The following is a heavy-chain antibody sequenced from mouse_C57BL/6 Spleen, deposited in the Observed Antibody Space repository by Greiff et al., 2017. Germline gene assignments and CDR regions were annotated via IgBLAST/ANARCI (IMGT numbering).Heavy chain of an antibody. J-gene: IGHJ3*01. Sequence: QVQLQQPGAELVKPGASVKLSCKASGYTFTSYWMHWVKQRPGQGLEWIGMIHPNSGSTNYNEKFKSKATLTVDTSSSTAYMQLSSLTAEDSAVYYCARKESACYAYWGQGTLVTVSA. CDR1: GYTFTSYW. V-gene: IGHV1-64*01. CDR3: ARKESACYAY. CDR2: IHPNSGST.